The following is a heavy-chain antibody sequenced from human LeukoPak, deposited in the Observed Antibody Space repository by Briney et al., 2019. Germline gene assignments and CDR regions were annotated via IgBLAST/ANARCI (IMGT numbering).Heavy chain of an antibody. Sequence: PSETLSLTCAGYGGSFSGYYWSWLRQPPGKGLEWIGEINHSGSTNYNPSLKSRVTISVDTSKNQFSLKLSSVTAADTAVYYCARGRTTRPRCVVVPKKGNAFDIWGQGTMVTVSS. J-gene: IGHJ3*02. V-gene: IGHV4-34*01. CDR3: ARGRTTRPRCVVVPKKGNAFDI. CDR1: GGSFSGYY. CDR2: INHSGST. D-gene: IGHD2-15*01.